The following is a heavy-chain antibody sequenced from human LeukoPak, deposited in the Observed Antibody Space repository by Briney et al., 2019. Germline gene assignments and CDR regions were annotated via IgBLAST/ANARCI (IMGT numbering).Heavy chain of an antibody. CDR3: ATISGWSYYFDH. CDR2: IYYSGST. CDR1: GVSISSSSYY. Sequence: PSETLSLTCTVSGVSISSSSYYWGWIRQPPGKRLEWIGSIYYSGSTYYNPSLKSRVTISVDTSKNQFSLKLSSVTAADTAVYYCATISGWSYYFDHWGQGTLVTVSS. V-gene: IGHV4-39*01. J-gene: IGHJ4*02. D-gene: IGHD6-19*01.